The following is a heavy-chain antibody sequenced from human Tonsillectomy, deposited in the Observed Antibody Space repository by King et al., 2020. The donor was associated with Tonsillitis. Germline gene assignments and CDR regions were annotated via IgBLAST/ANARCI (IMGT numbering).Heavy chain of an antibody. CDR1: GFTFSNYW. CDR3: ARVRGSYSFDY. J-gene: IGHJ4*02. CDR2: IKQEGSEN. Sequence: VQLVESGGALVQPGGSLRLSCAASGFTFSNYWMSWVCQDPGKGLEWVVNIKQEGSENYYVDSVKGRFTISRDNAKNSLYLQMNSLRAEDTAVYYCARVRGSYSFDYWGQGTLVTVSS. V-gene: IGHV3-7*01. D-gene: IGHD1-26*01.